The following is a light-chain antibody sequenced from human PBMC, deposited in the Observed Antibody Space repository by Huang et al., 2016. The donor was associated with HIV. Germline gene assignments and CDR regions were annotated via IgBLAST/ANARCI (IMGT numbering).Light chain of an antibody. V-gene: IGKV3-15*01. CDR1: QSVATK. CDR2: GAS. J-gene: IGKJ1*01. CDR3: QQYNDWPRA. Sequence: EIVMTQSPATLSVSPGERVTLSCRASQSVATKLAWYQHKPGQAPRLIIYGASSRATGVPARFSGSGSGTDFTLTIGSLQSEDFAVYYCQQYNDWPRAFGQGTKVEIK.